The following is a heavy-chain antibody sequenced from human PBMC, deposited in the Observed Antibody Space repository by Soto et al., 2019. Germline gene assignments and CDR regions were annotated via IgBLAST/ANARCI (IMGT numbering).Heavy chain of an antibody. D-gene: IGHD1-7*01. J-gene: IGHJ6*02. CDR1: GFTFSTYG. CDR3: AKYRVPELRHFYYGMDV. CDR2: ISYDGSNK. Sequence: LRLSCAASGFTFSTYGMHWVRQAPGKGLEWVAVISYDGSNKYYADSVKGRFTISRDNSKNTLYLQMNSLRVEDTAVYYCAKYRVPELRHFYYGMDVWGQGTTVTVSS. V-gene: IGHV3-30*18.